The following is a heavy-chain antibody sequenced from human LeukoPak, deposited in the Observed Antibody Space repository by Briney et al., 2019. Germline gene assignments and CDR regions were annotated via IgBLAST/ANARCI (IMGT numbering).Heavy chain of an antibody. D-gene: IGHD2-15*01. CDR3: AKEGQYCSGGSCYSS. V-gene: IGHV3-30*18. J-gene: IGHJ4*02. CDR2: ISYDGSNK. Sequence: PGRSLRLSCAASVFTFSSYGMHWVRQAPGKGLEWVAVISYDGSNKYYADSVKGRFTISRDNSKNTLYLQMNSLRAEDTAVYYCAKEGQYCSGGSCYSSWGQGTLVTVSS. CDR1: VFTFSSYG.